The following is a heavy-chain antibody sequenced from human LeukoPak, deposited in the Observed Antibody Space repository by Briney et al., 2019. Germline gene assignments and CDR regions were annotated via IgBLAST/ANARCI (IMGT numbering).Heavy chain of an antibody. CDR1: GYTFTSYG. Sequence: ASVKVSCKASGYTFTSYGISWVRQAPGQGLEWMGWISAYNGNTNYAQKLQGRVTMTTDTSTSTAYMELRSLRSDNTAVYYCARLQGRDFWSGYLQDAFDIWGQGTMVTVSS. J-gene: IGHJ3*02. CDR2: ISAYNGNT. V-gene: IGHV1-18*01. CDR3: ARLQGRDFWSGYLQDAFDI. D-gene: IGHD3-3*01.